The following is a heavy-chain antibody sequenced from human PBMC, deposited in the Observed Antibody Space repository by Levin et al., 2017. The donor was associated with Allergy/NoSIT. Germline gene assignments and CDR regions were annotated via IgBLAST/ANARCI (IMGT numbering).Heavy chain of an antibody. Sequence: SQTLSLTCAVYGGSFTDYYWSWIRQPPGRGLEWIGYIYYSGNTYYNPSLKSRVTISVDTSKNQFSLKLTSVTAADTAVYYCARDGGFCTNGACPTYYYYAMDVWGHGTTVTVSS. D-gene: IGHD2-8*01. CDR2: IYYSGNT. J-gene: IGHJ6*02. V-gene: IGHV4-34*09. CDR1: GGSFTDYY. CDR3: ARDGGFCTNGACPTYYYYAMDV.